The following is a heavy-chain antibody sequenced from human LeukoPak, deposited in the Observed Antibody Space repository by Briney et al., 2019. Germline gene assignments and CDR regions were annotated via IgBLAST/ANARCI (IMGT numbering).Heavy chain of an antibody. V-gene: IGHV3-7*01. J-gene: IGHJ3*02. CDR3: ARDVVGSGSYYSDAFDI. CDR1: GFTFSSYW. D-gene: IGHD3-10*01. Sequence: GGSLRLSCAASGFTFSSYWMSWVRQAPGKGLEWVANIKQDGSEKYYVDSVKGRFTISRDNAKNSLYLQMNSLRDEDTAVYYCARDVVGSGSYYSDAFDIWGQGTMVTVSS. CDR2: IKQDGSEK.